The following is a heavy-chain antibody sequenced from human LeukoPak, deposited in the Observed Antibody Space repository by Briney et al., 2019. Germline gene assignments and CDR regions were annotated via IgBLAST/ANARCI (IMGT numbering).Heavy chain of an antibody. J-gene: IGHJ4*02. CDR1: GGSIRSSNW. CDR2: IYQSGIT. Sequence: PSGTLSLTCAVSGGSIRSSNWWSWVRQPPGKGLEWIGEIYQSGITNYNPSLKSRVTISVDKSKNQFSLNLSPVTAADTAVYYCARRSSSVFKSYFDNWGQGTLVTVSS. V-gene: IGHV4-4*02. D-gene: IGHD6-6*01. CDR3: ARRSSSVFKSYFDN.